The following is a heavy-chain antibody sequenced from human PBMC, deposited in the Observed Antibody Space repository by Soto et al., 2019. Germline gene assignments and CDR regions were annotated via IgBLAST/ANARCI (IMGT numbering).Heavy chain of an antibody. Sequence: ASVKVSCKASGFTFTSSAMQWVRQARGQRLEWIGWIVVGSGNTNYAQKFQERVTITRDMSTSTAYMELSSLRSEDTAVYYCAAVSWLWSPPDVDIVATDAGDYWGQGTLVTVSS. J-gene: IGHJ4*02. D-gene: IGHD5-12*01. CDR3: AAVSWLWSPPDVDIVATDAGDY. V-gene: IGHV1-58*02. CDR1: GFTFTSSA. CDR2: IVVGSGNT.